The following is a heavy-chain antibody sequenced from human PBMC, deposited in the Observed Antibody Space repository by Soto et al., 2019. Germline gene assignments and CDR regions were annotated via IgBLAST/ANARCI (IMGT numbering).Heavy chain of an antibody. CDR2: ISSNGGST. Sequence: VGSLRLSCSASGFTFSSYAMHWVRQAPGKGLEYVSAISSNGGSTYYADSVKGRFTISRDNSKNALYLQMSSLRAEDTAVYYCVRGGGWDIVATIAFDYWGQGTLVTVSS. CDR3: VRGGGWDIVATIAFDY. V-gene: IGHV3-64D*06. D-gene: IGHD5-12*01. CDR1: GFTFSSYA. J-gene: IGHJ4*02.